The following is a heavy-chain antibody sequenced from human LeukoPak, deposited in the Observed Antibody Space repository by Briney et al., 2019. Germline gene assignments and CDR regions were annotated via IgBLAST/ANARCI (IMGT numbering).Heavy chain of an antibody. D-gene: IGHD1-26*01. Sequence: GGSLRLSCAASGFTVSSNYMSWVRQAPGKGLEWVSVIYSGGSTYYADSVKGRFTISRDNSKNTLYLQMNSLRAEVTAVYYCASAIVGATIFDYWGQGTLVTVSS. J-gene: IGHJ4*02. CDR3: ASAIVGATIFDY. CDR2: IYSGGST. V-gene: IGHV3-66*02. CDR1: GFTVSSNY.